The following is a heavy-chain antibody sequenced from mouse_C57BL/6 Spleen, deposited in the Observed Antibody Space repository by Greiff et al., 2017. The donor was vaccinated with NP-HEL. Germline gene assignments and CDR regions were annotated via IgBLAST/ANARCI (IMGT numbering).Heavy chain of an antibody. Sequence: QVQLKQSGAELVRPGTSVKVSCKASGYAFTNYLIEWVKQRPGQGLEWIGVINPGSGGTNYNEKFKGKATLTADKSSSTAYMQLSSLTSEDSAVYFGARGEIYYGNFYAMDYWGQGTSVTVSS. J-gene: IGHJ4*01. CDR3: ARGEIYYGNFYAMDY. CDR2: INPGSGGT. CDR1: GYAFTNYL. D-gene: IGHD2-1*01. V-gene: IGHV1-54*01.